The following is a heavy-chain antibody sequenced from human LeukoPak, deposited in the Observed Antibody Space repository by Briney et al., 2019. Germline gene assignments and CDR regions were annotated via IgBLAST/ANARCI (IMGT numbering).Heavy chain of an antibody. CDR1: RGSISSGGYY. D-gene: IGHD1-26*01. Sequence: SQTLSLTRTVSRGSISSGGYYWSWIRQPPGKGLEWIGYIYYSGSTYYSPSLKSRVTISVNTYKNQFSLKLSSVTAADTAVYYCVDWEGWFDPWGQGTLVTVSS. CDR3: VDWEGWFDP. J-gene: IGHJ5*02. CDR2: IYYSGST. V-gene: IGHV4-31*03.